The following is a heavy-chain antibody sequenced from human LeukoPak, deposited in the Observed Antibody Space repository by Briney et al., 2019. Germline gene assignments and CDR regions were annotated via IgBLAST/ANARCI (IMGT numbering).Heavy chain of an antibody. V-gene: IGHV4-39*07. J-gene: IGHJ4*02. D-gene: IGHD3-22*01. CDR3: ARDLRGGWLPHFDY. CDR1: GGSISSSSYY. CDR2: IYYSGST. Sequence: SETLSLTCTVSGGSISSSSYYWGWIRQPPGKGLEWIGSIYYSGSTYYNPSLKSRVTISVDTSKNQFSLKLSSVTAADTAVYYCARDLRGGWLPHFDYWGQGTLVTVSS.